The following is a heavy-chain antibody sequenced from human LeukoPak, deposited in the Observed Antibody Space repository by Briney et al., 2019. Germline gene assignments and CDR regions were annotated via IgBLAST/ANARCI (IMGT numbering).Heavy chain of an antibody. CDR1: GFVFSSYG. J-gene: IGHJ4*02. V-gene: IGHV3-23*01. CDR2: ISGSGSGGST. Sequence: PGGTLRLSCAASGFVFSSYGMSWVRQAPGKGLEWVSAISGSGSGGSTYYADSVKGRFTISRDNSENTLYLQINSLRAEDTAVYYCAKYSHDSSGSYDYWGQGTLVTVSS. CDR3: AKYSHDSSGSYDY. D-gene: IGHD3-22*01.